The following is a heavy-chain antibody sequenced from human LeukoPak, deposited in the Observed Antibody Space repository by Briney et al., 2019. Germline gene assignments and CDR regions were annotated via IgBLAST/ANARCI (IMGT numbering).Heavy chain of an antibody. CDR3: ARDQGGTGSWYEGEGY. J-gene: IGHJ4*02. CDR2: SNWNGGRT. Sequence: PGGSLSLSCAASGFTFDDYGMSWVRQAPGKGLEWVSGSNWNGGRTGYVVSVKGRFTISRNNAKNSLYLQMNSLRAEDTALYYCARDQGGTGSWYEGEGYWGQGTLVTVSS. D-gene: IGHD6-13*01. CDR1: GFTFDDYG. V-gene: IGHV3-20*04.